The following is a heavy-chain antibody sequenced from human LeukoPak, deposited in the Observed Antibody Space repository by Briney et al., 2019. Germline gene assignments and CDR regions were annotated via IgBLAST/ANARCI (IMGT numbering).Heavy chain of an antibody. CDR3: ARDRAGGDWSTPFDY. J-gene: IGHJ4*02. D-gene: IGHD2-21*02. Sequence: GGSLRLSCAASGFTFSSYGMHWVRQAPGKGLEWVAVIWYDGSNKYYADSLKGRFTISRDNAKNSLYLQMNSLRAEDTAVYYCARDRAGGDWSTPFDYWGQGALVTVSS. CDR1: GFTFSSYG. V-gene: IGHV3-33*01. CDR2: IWYDGSNK.